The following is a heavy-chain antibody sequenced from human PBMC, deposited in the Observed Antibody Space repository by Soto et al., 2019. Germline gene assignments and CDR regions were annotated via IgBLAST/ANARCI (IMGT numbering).Heavy chain of an antibody. V-gene: IGHV3-7*05. Sequence: EVHLVESGGGLVQPGGSLRLSCAASGFSFSNYWMTWVRQAPGKGLEWVANINPDGGAKYYVESVKGRFSISRDNAKNSLYLQMSNLRAEDTAVYYCAQDFYNGSSEFGYWGQGTLVTVSS. CDR1: GFSFSNYW. J-gene: IGHJ4*02. CDR2: INPDGGAK. CDR3: AQDFYNGSSEFGY. D-gene: IGHD2-15*01.